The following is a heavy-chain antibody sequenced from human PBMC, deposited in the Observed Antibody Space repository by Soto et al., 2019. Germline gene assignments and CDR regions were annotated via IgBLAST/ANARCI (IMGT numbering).Heavy chain of an antibody. Sequence: QVQLQQWGAGLLKPSETLSLTCAVYGGSFSGYYWSWIRQPPGKGLEWIGEINHSGSTNYNPSLKSPVTITVDTSKNQFSLKLSSLTAADTAVYYWARGGVREEKATYFDYWGQGTLVTVSS. CDR1: GGSFSGYY. D-gene: IGHD5-12*01. CDR2: INHSGST. CDR3: ARGGVREEKATYFDY. J-gene: IGHJ4*02. V-gene: IGHV4-34*01.